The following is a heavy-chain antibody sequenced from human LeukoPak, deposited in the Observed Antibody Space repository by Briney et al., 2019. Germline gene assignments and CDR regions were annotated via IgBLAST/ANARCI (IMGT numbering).Heavy chain of an antibody. V-gene: IGHV3-23*01. Sequence: GGSLRLSCAAYGFTFSSYAMSWVRQAAGRGLEWVSAISGSGGSTYYADSVEGRFTISRDNSKNTLYLQMNSLRAEDTAVYYCAKGLFTMIVVPSIGYWGQGTLVTVSS. CDR2: ISGSGGST. CDR3: AKGLFTMIVVPSIGY. D-gene: IGHD3-22*01. J-gene: IGHJ4*02. CDR1: GFTFSSYA.